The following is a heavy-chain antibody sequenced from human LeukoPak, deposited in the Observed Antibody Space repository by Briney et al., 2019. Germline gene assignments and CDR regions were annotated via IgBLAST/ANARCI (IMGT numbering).Heavy chain of an antibody. J-gene: IGHJ4*02. CDR3: ARVRTGTAMRRY. V-gene: IGHV1-18*01. D-gene: IGHD5-18*01. CDR1: GYTFNNYG. Sequence: GASVEVSCKASGYTFNNYGISWVRQAPGQGLEWMGWISGYNDNTNYAQKLQARVSLTRDTSTSTAYMELRGLRSDDTAVYYCARVRTGTAMRRYWGQGTLVTVSS. CDR2: ISGYNDNT.